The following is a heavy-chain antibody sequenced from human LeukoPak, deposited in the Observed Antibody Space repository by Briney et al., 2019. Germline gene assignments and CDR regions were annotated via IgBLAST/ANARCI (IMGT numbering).Heavy chain of an antibody. CDR2: IYYSGST. CDR1: GGSISSGDYY. CDR3: AREKTSAGYYFDY. D-gene: IGHD3-10*01. Sequence: SETLSLTCTVSGGSISSGDYYWSRIRQPPGKGLEWIGYIYYSGSTYYNPSLKSRVTISVDTSKNQFSLKLSSVTAADTAVYYCAREKTSAGYYFDYWGQGTLVTVSS. V-gene: IGHV4-30-4*01. J-gene: IGHJ4*02.